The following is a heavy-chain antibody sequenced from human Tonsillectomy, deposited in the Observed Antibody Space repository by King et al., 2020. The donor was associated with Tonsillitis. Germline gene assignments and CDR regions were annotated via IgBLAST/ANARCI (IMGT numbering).Heavy chain of an antibody. CDR1: GFTFSIYA. Sequence: VQLVESGGDLVQPGGSLRLSCAASGFTFSIYAMSWVRQAPGKGLEWVSHISGSGGTRYYADSVKGRFTISRDSSKNTLYLQMNSLRAEDTAVYYCAKGGGYDLYYYYGMDVWGQGTTVTVSS. CDR2: ISGSGGTR. V-gene: IGHV3-23*04. J-gene: IGHJ6*02. D-gene: IGHD5-12*01. CDR3: AKGGGYDLYYYYGMDV.